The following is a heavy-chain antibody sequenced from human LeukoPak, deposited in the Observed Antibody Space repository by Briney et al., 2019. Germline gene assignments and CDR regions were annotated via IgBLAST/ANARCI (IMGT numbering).Heavy chain of an antibody. V-gene: IGHV5-51*01. J-gene: IGHJ4*02. D-gene: IGHD1-26*01. CDR2: IYPGDSDT. CDR3: ARALVGAATLSY. Sequence: ESLKISCKGSGYSFTTYWIAWVRQMPGKGLEWMGVIYPGDSDTRYSPSFQGQVTLSADKSISTAYLQWSSLKASDTAIYYCARALVGAATLSYWGQGTLVTVSS. CDR1: GYSFTTYW.